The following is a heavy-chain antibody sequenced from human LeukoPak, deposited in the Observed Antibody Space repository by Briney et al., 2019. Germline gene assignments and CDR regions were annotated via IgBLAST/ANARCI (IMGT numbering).Heavy chain of an antibody. CDR1: GYSISSYYQ. CDR2: IKHSGST. V-gene: IGHV4-38-2*02. CDR3: ARIFYDTSPYYYAARKKSWFDP. D-gene: IGHD3-22*01. Sequence: KTWQTLSLTCTVSGYSISSYYQWGWIRQSPGKGLEWIGEIKHSGSTTYNPSLKSRVTISVDTAKNQFSLKLSSVTAADTALYYCARIFYDTSPYYYAARKKSWFDPWGQGTLVTVSS. J-gene: IGHJ5*02.